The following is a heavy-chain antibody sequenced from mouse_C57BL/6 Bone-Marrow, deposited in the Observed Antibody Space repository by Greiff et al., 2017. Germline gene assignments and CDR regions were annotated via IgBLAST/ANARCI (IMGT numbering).Heavy chain of an antibody. CDR1: GYSITSGYY. J-gene: IGHJ2*01. CDR2: ISYDGSN. D-gene: IGHD1-1*01. Sequence: DVQLQESGPGLVKPSQSLSLTCSVTGYSITSGYYWNWIRQFPGNKLEWMGYISYDGSNNYNPSLKNRISITRDTSKKQFFLKLNSVTTEDTATYYGAIRLGNGSSDYWGQGTTLTVSS. V-gene: IGHV3-6*01. CDR3: AIRLGNGSSDY.